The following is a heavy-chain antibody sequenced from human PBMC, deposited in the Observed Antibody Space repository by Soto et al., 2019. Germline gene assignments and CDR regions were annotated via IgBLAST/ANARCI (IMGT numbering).Heavy chain of an antibody. CDR1: VFTFSSYS. V-gene: IGHV3-21*01. J-gene: IGHJ6*02. CDR2: ISSSSSYI. CDR3: ARDRIAAAGKGLASYYYGMDV. D-gene: IGHD6-13*01. Sequence: WWSLRLSCAASVFTFSSYSMNWVRQAPGKGLEWVSSISSSSSYIYYADSVKGRFTISRDNAKNSLYLQMNSLRAEDTAVYYCARDRIAAAGKGLASYYYGMDVWGQGTTVTVSS.